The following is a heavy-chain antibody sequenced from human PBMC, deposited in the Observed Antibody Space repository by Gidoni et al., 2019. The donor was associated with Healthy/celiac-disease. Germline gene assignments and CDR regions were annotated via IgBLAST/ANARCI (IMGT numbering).Heavy chain of an antibody. CDR3: AKQAVYGYSYGGLVDY. D-gene: IGHD5-18*01. CDR2: ISYDGSNK. Sequence: QVQLGESGGGVVKPGRSLRLSCAASGFTCRSYDMHWVRQAPGKGLEWVAVISYDGSNKYYADSVKGRFTISSDNSKNTLYLQMNSLRAEDTAVYYCAKQAVYGYSYGGLVDYWGQGTLVTVSS. J-gene: IGHJ4*02. V-gene: IGHV3-30*18. CDR1: GFTCRSYD.